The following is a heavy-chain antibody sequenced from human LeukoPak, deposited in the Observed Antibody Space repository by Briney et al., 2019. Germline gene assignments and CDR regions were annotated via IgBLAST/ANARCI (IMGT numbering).Heavy chain of an antibody. CDR3: AKDWRRIVVVGPITRHGNYMDV. D-gene: IGHD2-15*01. J-gene: IGHJ6*03. CDR1: GYALTGLS. CDR2: FDPEDGET. Sequence: ASVKVSCKVSGYALTGLSMHWVRQAPGKGLEWMGGFDPEDGETIYAQKFQGRVTMTEDTSTDTAYMELSSLRPEDTAVYYCAKDWRRIVVVGPITRHGNYMDVWGKGTTVTISS. V-gene: IGHV1-24*01.